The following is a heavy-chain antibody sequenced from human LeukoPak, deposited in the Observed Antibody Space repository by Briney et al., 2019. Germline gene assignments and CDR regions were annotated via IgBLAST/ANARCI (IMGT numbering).Heavy chain of an antibody. J-gene: IGHJ6*02. D-gene: IGHD3-22*01. CDR3: ANGYYDSSGYLPYYYYGMDV. V-gene: IGHV1-18*01. CDR2: ISAYNGNT. CDR1: GYTFTSYG. Sequence: EASVKVSCKASGYTFTSYGISWVRQAPGQGLEWMGWISAYNGNTNYAQKLQGRVTMTTDTSTSTAYMELRSLRSEDTAVYYCANGYYDSSGYLPYYYYGMDVWGQGTTVTVSS.